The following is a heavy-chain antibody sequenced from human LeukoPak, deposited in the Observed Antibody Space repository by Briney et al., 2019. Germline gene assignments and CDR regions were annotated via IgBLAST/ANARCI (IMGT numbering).Heavy chain of an antibody. J-gene: IGHJ4*02. Sequence: PGGSLRLSCAASGFTFSSYGMHWVRQAPGKGLEWVALIWYDGSNKFYADSVRGRFTISRDNSKYTLYLQMNSLRVEDTAVYYCARDVSSSPDDWGQGTLVTVSS. CDR3: ARDVSSSPDD. D-gene: IGHD6-6*01. CDR2: IWYDGSNK. V-gene: IGHV3-33*01. CDR1: GFTFSSYG.